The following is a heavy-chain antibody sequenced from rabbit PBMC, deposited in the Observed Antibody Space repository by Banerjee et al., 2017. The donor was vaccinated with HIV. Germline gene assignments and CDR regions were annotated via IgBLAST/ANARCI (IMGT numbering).Heavy chain of an antibody. CDR1: GIDFSSYYY. V-gene: IGHV1S43*01. CDR2: IYNGDGST. Sequence: QQQLEESGGGLVKPGGTLTLTCKASGIDFSSYYYMCWVRRAPGKGLELIACIYNGDGSTYYASWVNGRFTISKTSSTTVTLQMTSLTAADTATYFCARALGNSGDWNLWGQGTLVTVS. CDR3: ARALGNSGDWNL. D-gene: IGHD1-1*01. J-gene: IGHJ4*01.